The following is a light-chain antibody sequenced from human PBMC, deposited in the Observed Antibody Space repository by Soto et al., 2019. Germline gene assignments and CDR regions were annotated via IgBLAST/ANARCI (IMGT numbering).Light chain of an antibody. J-gene: IGKJ1*01. Sequence: QSPSTLSVSPGETVTLSCRASQSVSSNLAWYRQKPGQAPRLVIYSGFSRATGIPGRISGGGSGTDFTLTISSLQSEDFALYYCQQYNSWPWTFCHGSKV. CDR2: SGF. CDR3: QQYNSWPWT. CDR1: QSVSSN. V-gene: IGKV3-15*01.